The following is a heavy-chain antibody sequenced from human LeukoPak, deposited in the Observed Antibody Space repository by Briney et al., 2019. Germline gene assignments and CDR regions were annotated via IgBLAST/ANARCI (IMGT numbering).Heavy chain of an antibody. Sequence: PSETLSLTCTVSGGSISSYYWSWIRQPPGKGLEWIGYIYYSGSTNYNPSLKSRVTISVDTSKNQFSLKLSSVTAADTAVYYCAGGYDELGYYYGMDVWGQGTTVTVSS. CDR1: GGSISSYY. V-gene: IGHV4-59*01. D-gene: IGHD5-12*01. CDR3: AGGYDELGYYYGMDV. CDR2: IYYSGST. J-gene: IGHJ6*02.